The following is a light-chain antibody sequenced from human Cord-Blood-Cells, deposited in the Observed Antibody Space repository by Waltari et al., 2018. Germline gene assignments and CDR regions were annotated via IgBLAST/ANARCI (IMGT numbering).Light chain of an antibody. J-gene: IGKJ4*01. Sequence: DIVMTQSPDSLAVYLGERATITRKSSQSVLYSSNNKNYLAWYQQKPGQPPKLLIYWASTRESGVPDRFSGSGSGTDFTLTISSLQAEDVAVYYCQQYYSTPLTFGGGTKVEIK. CDR3: QQYYSTPLT. CDR1: QSVLYSSNNKNY. CDR2: WAS. V-gene: IGKV4-1*01.